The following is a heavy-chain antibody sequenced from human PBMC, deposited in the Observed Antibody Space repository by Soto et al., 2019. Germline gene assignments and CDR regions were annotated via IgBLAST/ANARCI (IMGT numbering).Heavy chain of an antibody. V-gene: IGHV1-69*13. D-gene: IGHD5-18*01. CDR3: ARGEEEELGYSYGYYYYGMDV. J-gene: IGHJ6*02. CDR2: IIPIFGTA. Sequence: ASVKVSCKASGGTFSSYAISWVRQAPGQGLEWMGGIIPIFGTANYAQKFQGRVTITAEESTSKAYMEMGSLRSEDTAAYYCARGEEEELGYSYGYYYYGMDVWGQGTTVTVSS. CDR1: GGTFSSYA.